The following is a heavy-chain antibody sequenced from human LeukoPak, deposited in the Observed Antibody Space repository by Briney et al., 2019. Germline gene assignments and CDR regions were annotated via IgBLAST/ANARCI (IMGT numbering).Heavy chain of an antibody. CDR1: GGTFSSYA. J-gene: IGHJ4*02. CDR3: ARDGWISGITGTRGNYFDY. CDR2: IIPIFGTA. D-gene: IGHD1-7*01. Sequence: GASVKVSCKASGGTFSSYAISWVRQAPGQGLEWMGGIIPIFGTANYAQKFQGRVTITADESTSTAYMELSSLRSKDTAVYYCARDGWISGITGTRGNYFDYWGQGTLVTVSS. V-gene: IGHV1-69*01.